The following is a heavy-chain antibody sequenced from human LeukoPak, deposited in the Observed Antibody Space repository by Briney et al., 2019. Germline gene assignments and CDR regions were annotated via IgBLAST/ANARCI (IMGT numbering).Heavy chain of an antibody. CDR2: IYYSGST. CDR3: ARVSGYDWESFYDY. Sequence: SETLSLSCTVSGGSISSYYWSWIRQPPGKGLEWIGYIYYSGSTNYNPSLKSRVTISVDTSKNQFSLKLSSVTAADTAVYYCARVSGYDWESFYDYWGQGTLVTVSS. CDR1: GGSISSYY. J-gene: IGHJ4*02. D-gene: IGHD5-12*01. V-gene: IGHV4-59*01.